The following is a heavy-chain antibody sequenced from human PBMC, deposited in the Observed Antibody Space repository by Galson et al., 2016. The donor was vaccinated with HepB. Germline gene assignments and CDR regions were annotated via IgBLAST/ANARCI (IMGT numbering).Heavy chain of an antibody. D-gene: IGHD7-27*01. CDR2: IYYSGST. J-gene: IGHJ4*02. Sequence: TLSLTCAVSGGSINSGGYYWSWIRQHPGQGLQFIGHIYYSGSTYYNPSLKSRVTISIDTSKNRFSLNLNSVTAADTAVYFCARNANWAHFDYWGQGTLVTVSS. CDR3: ARNANWAHFDY. CDR1: GGSINSGGYY. V-gene: IGHV4-31*11.